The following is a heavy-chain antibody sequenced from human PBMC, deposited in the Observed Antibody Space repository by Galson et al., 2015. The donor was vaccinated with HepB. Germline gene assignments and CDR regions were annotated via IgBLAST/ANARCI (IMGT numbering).Heavy chain of an antibody. CDR1: GFTFSSYW. CDR2: IKQGGSEK. J-gene: IGHJ6*03. V-gene: IGHV3-7*01. CDR3: ARVRDYYYYMDV. Sequence: SLRLSCAASGFTFSSYWMSWVRQAPGKGLEWVANIKQGGSEKYYVDSVKGRFTISRDNAKNSLYLQMNSLRAEDTAVYYCARVRDYYYYMDVWGKGTTVTVSS.